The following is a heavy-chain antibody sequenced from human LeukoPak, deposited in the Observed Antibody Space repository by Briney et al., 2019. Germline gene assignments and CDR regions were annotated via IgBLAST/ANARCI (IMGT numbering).Heavy chain of an antibody. CDR3: ARDYSAGSYYGY. CDR1: GYTFTGYY. CDR2: INPNSGGT. Sequence: GSSVKVSCKASGYTFTGYYMHWVRQAPGQGLEWMGWINPNSGGTNYAQKFQGRVTMTRDTSISTAYMELSRLRSDDTAVYYCARDYSAGSYYGYWGQGTLVTVSS. D-gene: IGHD1-26*01. V-gene: IGHV1-2*02. J-gene: IGHJ4*02.